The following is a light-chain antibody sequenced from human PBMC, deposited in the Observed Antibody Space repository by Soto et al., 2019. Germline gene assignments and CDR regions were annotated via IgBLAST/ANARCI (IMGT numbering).Light chain of an antibody. CDR1: QTITSSY. CDR2: GVS. J-gene: IGKJ1*01. V-gene: IGKV3-20*01. Sequence: EIVLTQSPGTLSLSPGERATLSCRASQTITSSYLAWYQHKPGQAPRLLIYGVSSRATGIPDRFSGSGSGTDFTLTISRLEPEDFAMYYCQQYGNSPRTFGQGTKVDIK. CDR3: QQYGNSPRT.